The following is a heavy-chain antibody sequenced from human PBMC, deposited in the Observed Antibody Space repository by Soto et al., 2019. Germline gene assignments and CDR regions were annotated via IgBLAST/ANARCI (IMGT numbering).Heavy chain of an antibody. V-gene: IGHV6-1*01. J-gene: IGHJ5*02. Sequence: SQTLSLTCAISGDSVSSNSAAWNWIRQSPSRGLEWLGRTYYRSKWYNDYAVSVKSRITINPDTSKNQFSLQLNSVTPEDTAVYYCARLASRSSWYSDGWFDPWGQGTLFTVSS. CDR2: TYYRSKWYN. CDR3: ARLASRSSWYSDGWFDP. D-gene: IGHD6-13*01. CDR1: GDSVSSNSAA.